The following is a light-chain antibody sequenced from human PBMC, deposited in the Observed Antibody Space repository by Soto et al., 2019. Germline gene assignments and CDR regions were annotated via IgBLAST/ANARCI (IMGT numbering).Light chain of an antibody. CDR2: RAS. CDR1: QSINTW. V-gene: IGKV1-5*03. Sequence: DIQMTQSPFTLSASVGDRVTITCRASQSINTWLAWYQQKPGKAPKLLIYRASTLESGVPSRFSGSGSGTEFTLTISSLQPDDFATYYCQQYETDWWTFGQGPKVDIK. J-gene: IGKJ1*01. CDR3: QQYETDWWT.